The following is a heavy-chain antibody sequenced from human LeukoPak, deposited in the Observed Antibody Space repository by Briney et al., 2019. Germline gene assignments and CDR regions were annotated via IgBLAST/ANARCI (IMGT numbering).Heavy chain of an antibody. CDR1: GFTFSNYG. V-gene: IGHV3-30*03. CDR3: ARHPGDFTGIVNYYYMDV. D-gene: IGHD1-26*01. Sequence: GGSLRLSCATSGFTFSNYGMHWVRQAPGKGLQWVAIISYDGSNKYYADSVKGRFTISRDISNNTLFLQMNSLRPEDTAIYYCARHPGDFTGIVNYYYMDVWGKGTTVTVSS. CDR2: ISYDGSNK. J-gene: IGHJ6*03.